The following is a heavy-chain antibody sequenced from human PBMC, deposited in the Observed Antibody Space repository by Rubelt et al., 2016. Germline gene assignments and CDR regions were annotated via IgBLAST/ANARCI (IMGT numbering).Heavy chain of an antibody. J-gene: IGHJ6*02. CDR1: RGYN. CDR3: ARANGMDV. CDR2: ISASSGTI. Sequence: RGYNMNWVRQAPGKGLEWVSYISASSGTISYADSVEGRSTISRDNAKNSLSLHMNSLRDDDTAVYYCARANGMDVWGQGTTVTVSS. V-gene: IGHV3-48*02.